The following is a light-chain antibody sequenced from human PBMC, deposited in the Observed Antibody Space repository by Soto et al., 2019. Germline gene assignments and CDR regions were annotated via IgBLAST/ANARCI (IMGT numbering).Light chain of an antibody. V-gene: IGLV2-14*01. J-gene: IGLJ2*01. Sequence: QSALTQPASVSGSAGQSITISCTGTSSDVGGYNYVSWYQQHPGKAPKLMIYDVSNRPSGVSNRFSGSKSGNTASLTISGLQAEDEADYYCSSYTSRTTLVLFGGGTKLTVL. CDR2: DVS. CDR1: SSDVGGYNY. CDR3: SSYTSRTTLVL.